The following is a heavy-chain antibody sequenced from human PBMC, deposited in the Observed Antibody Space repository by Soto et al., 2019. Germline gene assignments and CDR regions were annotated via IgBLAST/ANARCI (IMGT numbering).Heavy chain of an antibody. J-gene: IGHJ4*02. CDR2: IIPIFGTA. CDR1: GGTFSSYA. CDR3: AQIFGVVKIDY. Sequence: ASVKVSCKASGGTFSSYAISWVRQAPGQGLEWMGGIIPIFGTANYAQKFQGRVTITADESTSTAYMELSSLRSEDTAVYYCAQIFGVVKIDYWGQGTLVTVSS. V-gene: IGHV1-69*13. D-gene: IGHD3-3*01.